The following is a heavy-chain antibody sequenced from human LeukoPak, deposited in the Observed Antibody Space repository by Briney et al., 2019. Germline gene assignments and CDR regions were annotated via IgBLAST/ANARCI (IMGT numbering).Heavy chain of an antibody. CDR1: GGSISSYY. CDR2: IYYSGST. J-gene: IGHJ5*02. D-gene: IGHD2-2*01. Sequence: PSETLSLTCTVSGGSISSYYWSWIRQPPGKGLEWIGYIYYSGSTNYNPSLKSRVTISVDTSKNQFSLKLSSVTAADTAVYYCARAWSPDPNLGYCSSTSCYAFDPWGQGTLVTVSS. CDR3: ARAWSPDPNLGYCSSTSCYAFDP. V-gene: IGHV4-59*08.